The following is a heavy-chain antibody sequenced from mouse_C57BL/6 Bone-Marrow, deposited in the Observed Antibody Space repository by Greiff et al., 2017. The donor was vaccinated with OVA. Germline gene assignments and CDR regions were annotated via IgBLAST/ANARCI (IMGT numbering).Heavy chain of an antibody. D-gene: IGHD1-1*01. J-gene: IGHJ3*01. V-gene: IGHV1-5*01. CDR3: TRVYYYGSSYPAWFAD. CDR1: GYTFTSYW. Sequence: EVKLQESGTVLARPGASVKMSCKTSGYTFTSYWMHWVKQRPGQGLEWIGAIYPGNSDTSYNQKFKGKAKLTAVTSASTAYMELSSLTNEDSAVYYCTRVYYYGSSYPAWFADWGQGTLVTVSA. CDR2: IYPGNSDT.